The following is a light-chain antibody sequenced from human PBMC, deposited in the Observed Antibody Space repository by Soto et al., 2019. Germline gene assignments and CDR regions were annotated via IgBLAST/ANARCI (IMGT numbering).Light chain of an antibody. J-gene: IGKJ4*01. CDR3: QQYNNWPPVT. V-gene: IGKV3-15*01. CDR1: QSVSSN. Sequence: EIVMTQSPASLSVSPGERATLSCRASQSVSSNLAWYQQKPGQAPRLLIYGASTRATGIPARFSGSGSGTAFTLTISSLQSEDFAVYYCQQYNNWPPVTFGGGTKVEIK. CDR2: GAS.